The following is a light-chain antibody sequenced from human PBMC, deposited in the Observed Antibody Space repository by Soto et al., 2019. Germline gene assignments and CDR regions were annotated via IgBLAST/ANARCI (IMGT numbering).Light chain of an antibody. CDR2: AVT. CDR1: SNDVGGYDY. CDR3: SSYVGSNNVF. V-gene: IGLV2-8*02. J-gene: IGLJ1*01. Sequence: QSVLTQPPSASRSPGQSVTISCTGTSNDVGGYDYVSWYQQHPGKAPKLIIFAVTQRPSGVPDRFSGSKSGNTASLTVSGLQPEDEADYFCSSYVGSNNVFFGTGTKVTVL.